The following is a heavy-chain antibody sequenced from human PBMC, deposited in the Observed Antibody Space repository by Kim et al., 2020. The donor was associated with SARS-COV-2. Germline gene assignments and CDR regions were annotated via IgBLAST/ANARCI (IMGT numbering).Heavy chain of an antibody. Sequence: YNPYLTSQVTISVDTSKNQFSLKLSSVTAADTAVYYCARGFRFGELWFDPWGQGTLVTVSS. V-gene: IGHV4-59*09. CDR3: ARGFRFGELWFDP. D-gene: IGHD3-10*01. J-gene: IGHJ5*02.